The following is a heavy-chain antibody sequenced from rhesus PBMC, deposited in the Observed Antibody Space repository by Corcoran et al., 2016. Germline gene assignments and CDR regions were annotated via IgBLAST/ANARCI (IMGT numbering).Heavy chain of an antibody. CDR2: ISGSGGST. Sequence: WIRQPPGKGLEWIGRISGSGGSTDYNPSLKSRVTISTDTSKNQFSLKLSSVTAADTAVYYCARDRYSSGSDYWGQGVLVTVSS. D-gene: IGHD6-31*01. J-gene: IGHJ4*01. V-gene: IGHV4-173*01. CDR3: ARDRYSSGSDY.